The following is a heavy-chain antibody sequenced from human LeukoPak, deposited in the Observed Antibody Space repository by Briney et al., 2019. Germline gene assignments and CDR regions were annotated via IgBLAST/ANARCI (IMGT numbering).Heavy chain of an antibody. J-gene: IGHJ4*02. CDR3: AREACGGDCSELDY. CDR2: INPNSGGT. CDR1: GYTFTGYY. Sequence: ASVKVSCKASGYTFTGYYMHWVRQAPGQGLEWMGWINPNSGGTNYAQKLQGRVTMTWDTSIPTAYMELSRLRSDDTAVYVCAREACGGDCSELDYWGQGTLVTVSS. D-gene: IGHD2-21*01. V-gene: IGHV1-2*02.